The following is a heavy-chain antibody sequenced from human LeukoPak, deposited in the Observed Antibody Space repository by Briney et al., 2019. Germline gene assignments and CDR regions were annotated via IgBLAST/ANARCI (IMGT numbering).Heavy chain of an antibody. V-gene: IGHV3-48*01. CDR3: ARDSSVCAFDV. CDR2: INTGSTTI. D-gene: IGHD6-6*01. J-gene: IGHJ3*01. Sequence: PGGSLRLSCAASGFTFSPYTMHWFRQPPGKGLDWISYINTGSTTIYYADSVKGRFTISRDNAKNSLDLQLNSLRAEDTAVYYCARDSSVCAFDVWGQGTMVTVSS. CDR1: GFTFSPYT.